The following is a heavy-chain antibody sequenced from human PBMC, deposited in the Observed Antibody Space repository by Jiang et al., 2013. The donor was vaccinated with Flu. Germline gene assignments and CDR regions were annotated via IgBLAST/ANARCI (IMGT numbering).Heavy chain of an antibody. J-gene: IGHJ4*02. V-gene: IGHV1-69*01. CDR1: GTFSSYA. CDR3: ARDCSGGSCYEDLGY. CDR2: IIPIFGTA. Sequence: GTFSSYAISWVRQAPGQGLEWMGGIIPIFGTANYAQKFQGRVTITADESTSTAYMELSSLRSEDTAVYYCARDCSGGSCYEDLGYWGQGTLVTVSS. D-gene: IGHD2-15*01.